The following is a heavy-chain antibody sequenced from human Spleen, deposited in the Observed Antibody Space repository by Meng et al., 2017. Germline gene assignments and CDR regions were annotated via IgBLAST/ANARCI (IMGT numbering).Heavy chain of an antibody. D-gene: IGHD6-13*01. V-gene: IGHV1-2*06. CDR1: GYTFTGYY. Sequence: VPRVQFGAEVKKPGAAVKVSCKAAGYTFTGYYMHWVRQAPGQGLEWMGRINPKSGDTHYAQKFQARVTMTGDTSISTAYMELSGLRSDDTAMYYCARDEDISAAGKLFGDYWGQGTLVTVSS. CDR2: INPKSGDT. J-gene: IGHJ4*02. CDR3: ARDEDISAAGKLFGDY.